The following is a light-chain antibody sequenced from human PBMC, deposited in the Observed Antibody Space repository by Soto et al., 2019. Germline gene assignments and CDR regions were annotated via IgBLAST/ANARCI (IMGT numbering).Light chain of an antibody. CDR1: QSVSSSY. V-gene: IGKV3-20*01. CDR3: QQYGSSPPLT. Sequence: EIVLTQSPGTLSLSPGERATLSCRASQSVSSSYLAWYQQKPGQAPRLLIYGASSRATGIPDTFSGSGSGTDFTLTISRLEPEDFAVYSCQQYGSSPPLTFGGGTKVEIK. J-gene: IGKJ4*01. CDR2: GAS.